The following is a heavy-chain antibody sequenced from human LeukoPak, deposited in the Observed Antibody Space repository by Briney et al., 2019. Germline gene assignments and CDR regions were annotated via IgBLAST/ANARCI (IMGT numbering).Heavy chain of an antibody. D-gene: IGHD3-10*02. J-gene: IGHJ6*04. Sequence: GGSLRLSCAASGFTFRSYEMNWVRQAPGKGLEWVSYISSSGSTIYYADSVKGRFTISRDNAKNSLYLQMNSLRAEDMAVYYCAELGITMIGGVWGKGTTVTISS. CDR1: GFTFRSYE. CDR2: ISSSGSTI. CDR3: AELGITMIGGV. V-gene: IGHV3-48*03.